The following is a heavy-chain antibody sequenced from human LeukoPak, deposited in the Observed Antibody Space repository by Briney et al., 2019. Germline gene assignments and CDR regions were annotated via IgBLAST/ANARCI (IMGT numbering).Heavy chain of an antibody. CDR1: GFTFSSYW. D-gene: IGHD1-26*01. Sequence: GGSLRLSCAASGFTFSSYWMNWVRQAPGKGLEWVANIKQDGSEKYYVDSVKGRFTISRDNAKNSLYLQMNTLRAEDTAVYYCARGGSYSGLNFWGQGTLVTVSS. CDR3: ARGGSYSGLNF. CDR2: IKQDGSEK. V-gene: IGHV3-7*01. J-gene: IGHJ4*02.